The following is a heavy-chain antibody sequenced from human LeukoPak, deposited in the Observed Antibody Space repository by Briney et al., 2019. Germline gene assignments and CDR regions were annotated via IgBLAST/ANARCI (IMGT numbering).Heavy chain of an antibody. V-gene: IGHV1-69*04. J-gene: IGHJ6*02. Sequence: SVKLSCKASVGTFISYAISWVRQTPGQGLEWMGRIIPIHSITNYAQKFQVRVTITADHSKSTAYMELSSLSSEDPAVYYCARSLSVGRSSSERIVAVWGQGTTVPVSS. CDR2: IIPIHSIT. D-gene: IGHD6-6*01. CDR3: ARSLSVGRSSSERIVAV. CDR1: VGTFISYA.